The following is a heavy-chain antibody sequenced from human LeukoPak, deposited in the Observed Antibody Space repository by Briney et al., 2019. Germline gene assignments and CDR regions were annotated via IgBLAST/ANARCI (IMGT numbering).Heavy chain of an antibody. J-gene: IGHJ4*02. V-gene: IGHV4-34*01. CDR3: ARGEFRNDYVWGSYRYTLDFDY. CDR2: INHSGST. CDR1: GGSFSAYY. D-gene: IGHD3-16*02. Sequence: PSETLSLTCAVYGGSFSAYYWSWIRQPPGKGLEWIGEINHSGSTNYNPSLKSRVTISVDASKNQFSLKLSSVTAADTAVYYCARGEFRNDYVWGSYRYTLDFDYWGQGTLVTVSS.